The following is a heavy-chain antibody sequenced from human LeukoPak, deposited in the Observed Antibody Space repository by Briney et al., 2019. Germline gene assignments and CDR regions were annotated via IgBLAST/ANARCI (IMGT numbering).Heavy chain of an antibody. CDR3: ASERPAATGFGLFDP. CDR1: GFTLSTYW. V-gene: IGHV3-7*01. D-gene: IGHD6-13*01. CDR2: IKQDGSEI. J-gene: IGHJ5*02. Sequence: GGSLRLSCAASGFTLSTYWMSWVRQAPGKGLEWVANIKQDGSEIYYMDSVKGRFTISRDNAKNSLYLQMNSLRAEDTAVYYCASERPAATGFGLFDPWGQGTLVTVSS.